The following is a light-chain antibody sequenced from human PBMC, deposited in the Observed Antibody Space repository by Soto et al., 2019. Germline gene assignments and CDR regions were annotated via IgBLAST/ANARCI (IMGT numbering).Light chain of an antibody. CDR3: SSYTGSSTPWV. Sequence: QSALTQPASVSGSPGQSITISCTGTSSDVGGYNYVSWYQQHPGNAPKLMIYEVSNRPSGISKRFSCSKSGNTASLTISGLQADDYADYYCSSYTGSSTPWVFGGGTKLTVL. V-gene: IGLV2-14*01. CDR2: EVS. J-gene: IGLJ3*02. CDR1: SSDVGGYNY.